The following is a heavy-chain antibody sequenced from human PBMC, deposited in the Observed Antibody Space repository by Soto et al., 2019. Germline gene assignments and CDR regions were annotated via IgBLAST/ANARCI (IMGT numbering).Heavy chain of an antibody. CDR1: GFTFSSYG. D-gene: IGHD3-3*01. J-gene: IGHJ4*02. Sequence: GGSLRLSCAASGFTFSSYGMHWVRQAPGKGLEWVAVISYDGSNKYYADSVKGRFTISRDNSKNTLYLQMNSLRAEDTAVYYCAKDRRSIFGVVILDYWGQGTLVTVSS. CDR3: AKDRRSIFGVVILDY. CDR2: ISYDGSNK. V-gene: IGHV3-30*18.